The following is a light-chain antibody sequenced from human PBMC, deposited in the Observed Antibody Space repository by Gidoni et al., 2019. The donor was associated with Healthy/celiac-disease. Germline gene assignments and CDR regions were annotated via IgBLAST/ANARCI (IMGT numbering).Light chain of an antibody. J-gene: IGLJ3*02. Sequence: QTVVTQEPSLTGSPGRTVTLTCASSTGAVTSGYYPNWFQQKPGQAPRALIYSTINKHSWTPARFSGSLLGGKAALTLSGVQPEDEAEYYCLLYYGGANWVFGGGTKLTVL. CDR3: LLYYGGANWV. CDR1: TGAVTSGYY. CDR2: STI. V-gene: IGLV7-43*01.